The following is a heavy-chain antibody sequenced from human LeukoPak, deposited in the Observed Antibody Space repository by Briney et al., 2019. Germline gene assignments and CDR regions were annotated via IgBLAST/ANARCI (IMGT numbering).Heavy chain of an antibody. V-gene: IGHV1-2*02. CDR3: ARDLTTAMVTPHWFDP. CDR1: GYTFTGYY. Sequence: GASVKVSCKASGYTFTGYYMHWVRQAPGQGLEWMGWINPNSGGTNYAQKFQGRVTMTRDTSISTAYMELSRLRSDDTAVYYCARDLTTAMVTPHWFDPWGQGTLVTVSS. CDR2: INPNSGGT. D-gene: IGHD5-18*01. J-gene: IGHJ5*02.